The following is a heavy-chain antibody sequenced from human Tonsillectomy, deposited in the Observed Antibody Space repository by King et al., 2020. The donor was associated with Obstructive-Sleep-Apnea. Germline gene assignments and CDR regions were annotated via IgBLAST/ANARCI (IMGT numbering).Heavy chain of an antibody. V-gene: IGHV1-8*01. CDR2: MNPNSGNT. CDR1: GYTFTSYD. Sequence: QLVQSGAEVKKPGASVRVSCKASGYTFTSYDINWVRQAPGQGLEWMGWMNPNSGNTGFAQKFQGRVTMTRNTSITTAFMELSSLRSEDTALYFCARAGPHYFDMDVWGQGTTVTVSS. CDR3: ARAGPHYFDMDV. J-gene: IGHJ6*02.